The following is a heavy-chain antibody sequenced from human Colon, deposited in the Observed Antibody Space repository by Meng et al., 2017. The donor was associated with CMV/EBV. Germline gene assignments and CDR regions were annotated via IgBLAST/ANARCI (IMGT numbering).Heavy chain of an antibody. CDR1: VGSLIRSNW. J-gene: IGHJ4*02. CDR2: IFHSGAS. D-gene: IGHD3-16*01. Sequence: LSPPCFVPVGSLIRSNWWNWVRQPPGGGLEWIVEIFHSGASNYNPSLKSRATISIDNSKNQFSLRLTSVTVADTAVYFCADPPAGLWGQGVLVTVSS. CDR3: ADPPAGL. V-gene: IGHV4-4*01.